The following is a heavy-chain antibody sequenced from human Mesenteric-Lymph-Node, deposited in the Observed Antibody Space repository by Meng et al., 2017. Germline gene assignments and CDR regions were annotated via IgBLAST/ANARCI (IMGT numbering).Heavy chain of an antibody. V-gene: IGHV3-23*01. D-gene: IGHD3-10*01. CDR1: GFTFSSYS. Sequence: GGSLRLSCAASGFTFSSYSMNWVRQAPGKGLEWVSGISGSGDSTYYADSVKGRFTISRDNSKNTLYLQMNSLRAEDTAVYYCAKDRERILWFGESGFDYWGQGTLVTVSS. CDR2: ISGSGDST. J-gene: IGHJ4*02. CDR3: AKDRERILWFGESGFDY.